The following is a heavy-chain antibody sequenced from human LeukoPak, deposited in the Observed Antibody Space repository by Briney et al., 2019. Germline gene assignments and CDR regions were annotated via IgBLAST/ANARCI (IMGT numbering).Heavy chain of an antibody. D-gene: IGHD2-8*01. CDR3: VVDAYQVNGMDV. Sequence: PSETLSLTCTVSGGSVRSGSYYWSWIRQPPGKGLEWIGYIYYSGSTKYNPSLKSRVTILVDTSKNQFSLKLSSVTAADTAVYYCVVDAYQVNGMDVWGQGTTVTVSS. V-gene: IGHV4-61*01. CDR2: IYYSGST. CDR1: GGSVRSGSYY. J-gene: IGHJ6*02.